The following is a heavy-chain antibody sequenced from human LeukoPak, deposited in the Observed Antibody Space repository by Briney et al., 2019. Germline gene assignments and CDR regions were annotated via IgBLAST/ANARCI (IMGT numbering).Heavy chain of an antibody. CDR3: ARFGSYHDF. CDR2: IHTSGSS. D-gene: IGHD1-26*01. Sequence: SETLSLTCTVSGASISHYYWSWIRQTPEKGLEWMGYIHTSGSSSPYPSLKSRLTISVDTSRNQFAFTPASVTAAGTAVYFCARFGSYHDFWGKGAMVTVSS. V-gene: IGHV4-4*08. J-gene: IGHJ4*02. CDR1: GASISHYY.